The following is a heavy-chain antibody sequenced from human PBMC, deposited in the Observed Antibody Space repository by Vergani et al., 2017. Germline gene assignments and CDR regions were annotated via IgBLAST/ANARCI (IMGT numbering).Heavy chain of an antibody. D-gene: IGHD3-10*01. V-gene: IGHV1-2*02. CDR3: ARGLSLAVSEAYGSGAYCCYMDV. J-gene: IGHJ6*03. Sequence: QVQLVQSGAEVKKPGASVKVSCKASGYTFTGYYMHWVRQAPGQGLEWMGWINPNSGGTNYAQKFQGRVTMTRDTSISTAYMELRSLRSDDTAVYYCARGLSLAVSEAYGSGAYCCYMDVWGKGTTVTVSS. CDR1: GYTFTGYY. CDR2: INPNSGGT.